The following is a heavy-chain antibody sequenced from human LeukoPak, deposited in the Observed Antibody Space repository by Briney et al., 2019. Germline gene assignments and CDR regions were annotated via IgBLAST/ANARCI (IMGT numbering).Heavy chain of an antibody. CDR3: ARLWYSSGRGAFDI. V-gene: IGHV3-21*01. CDR1: GFTFSSYS. D-gene: IGHD6-19*01. J-gene: IGHJ3*02. CDR2: ISSSSSYI. Sequence: GGSLRLSCAASGFTFSSYSMNWVRQAPGKGLEWVSSISSSSSYIYYADSVKGRFTISRDNAKNSLYLQMNSLRAEDTAVYYCARLWYSSGRGAFDIWGQGTMVTVSS.